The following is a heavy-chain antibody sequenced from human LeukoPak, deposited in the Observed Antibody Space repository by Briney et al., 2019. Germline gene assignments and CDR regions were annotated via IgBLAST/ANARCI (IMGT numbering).Heavy chain of an antibody. V-gene: IGHV1-2*06. J-gene: IGHJ5*02. D-gene: IGHD3-22*01. CDR2: INPNGGGT. CDR3: ARVKTIYDSSGYYPT. CDR1: GYTFTGYY. Sequence: ASVKVSCKASGYTFTGYYMHWVRQAPGQGLEWMGRINPNGGGTNYAQKFQGRVTMTRDTSISTAYMELSRLRSDDTAVYYCARVKTIYDSSGYYPTWGQGTLVTVSS.